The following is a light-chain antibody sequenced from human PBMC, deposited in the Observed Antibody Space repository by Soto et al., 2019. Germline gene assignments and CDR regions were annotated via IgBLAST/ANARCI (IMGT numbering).Light chain of an antibody. CDR2: AAS. CDR3: QQYDNLLAS. J-gene: IGKJ3*01. Sequence: DIQMTQSPSSLSASVGDRVTITCRASQSISSYLNWYQQKPGKAPKLLIYAASSLQSGVPSRFSGSGSGTDFTLTISSLQPEDFATYYCQQYDNLLASFGPGTKVDIK. V-gene: IGKV1-39*01. CDR1: QSISSY.